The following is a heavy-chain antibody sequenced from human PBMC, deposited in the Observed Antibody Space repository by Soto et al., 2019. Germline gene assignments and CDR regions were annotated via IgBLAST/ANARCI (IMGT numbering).Heavy chain of an antibody. CDR3: ARVRCSGGSCRDAYDI. J-gene: IGHJ3*02. CDR2: INSDGSST. D-gene: IGHD2-15*01. CDR1: GFTFSTYW. Sequence: GGSLRLSCAASGFTFSTYWMHWVRQAPGKGLVWVSRINSDGSSTSYADSVKGRFTISRDNAKNTLYLQMNSLRAEDTAMYYCARVRCSGGSCRDAYDIWGQGTMVTGSS. V-gene: IGHV3-74*01.